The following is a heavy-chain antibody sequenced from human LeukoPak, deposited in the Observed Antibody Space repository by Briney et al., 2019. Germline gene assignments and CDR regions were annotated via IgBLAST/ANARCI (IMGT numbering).Heavy chain of an antibody. J-gene: IGHJ4*02. CDR1: GYTFTSYY. V-gene: IGHV1-46*01. Sequence: GASVKVSCKASGYTFTSYYLHRVRQAPGQGLEWMGIINPSDDSTSYAQKFQGRFTMTRDTSTNTVYMELYSLRSEDTAVYYCVRDDRIAVAGPYYFDYWGQGTLVTVSS. CDR3: VRDDRIAVAGPYYFDY. CDR2: INPSDDST. D-gene: IGHD6-19*01.